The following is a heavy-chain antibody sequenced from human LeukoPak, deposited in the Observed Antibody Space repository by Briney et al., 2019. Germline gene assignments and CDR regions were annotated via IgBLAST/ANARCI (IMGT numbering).Heavy chain of an antibody. J-gene: IGHJ4*02. CDR1: GFTFSSYA. V-gene: IGHV3-30-3*01. Sequence: GGSLRLSCAASGFTFSSYAMHWVRQAPGKGLEWVAVISYDGSNKYYADSVKGRFTIFRDNSKNTLYLQMNSLRAEDTAVYYCARDPYYDSSGYCGYWGQGTLVTVSS. CDR2: ISYDGSNK. D-gene: IGHD3-22*01. CDR3: ARDPYYDSSGYCGY.